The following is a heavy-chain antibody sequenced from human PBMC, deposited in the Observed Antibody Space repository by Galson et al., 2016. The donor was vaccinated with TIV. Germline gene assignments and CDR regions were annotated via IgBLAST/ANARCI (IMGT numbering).Heavy chain of an antibody. CDR2: ISAGGGRT. D-gene: IGHD3-22*01. J-gene: IGHJ4*02. CDR3: AKMDSSGFAYVRRFDF. V-gene: IGHV3-23*01. CDR1: GFTLSSFA. Sequence: SLRLSCAASGFTLSSFAMSWVRQAPGKGLEWVSRISAGGGRTNYADSVKGRFTISRDNPKNTLYLQMSSLRADDTAVYFCAKMDSSGFAYVRRFDFWGQGTLATVSS.